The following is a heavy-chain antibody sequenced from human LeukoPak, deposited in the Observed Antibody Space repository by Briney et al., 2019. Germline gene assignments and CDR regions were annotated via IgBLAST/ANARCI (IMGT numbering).Heavy chain of an antibody. D-gene: IGHD2-2*01. J-gene: IGHJ4*02. V-gene: IGHV2-5*02. CDR1: GFSLTTSGVA. Sequence: SGPTLVNPTQTLTLTCTFSGFSLTTSGVAVGWIRQPPGKPLDWLAIIYWDGDKRYSPSLKSRLTITKDTSKNQVVLTMTDMDPLDTATYFCIRSLRSPDCSNSRCYYFDYWGQGTLVTVSS. CDR2: IYWDGDK. CDR3: IRSLRSPDCSNSRCYYFDY.